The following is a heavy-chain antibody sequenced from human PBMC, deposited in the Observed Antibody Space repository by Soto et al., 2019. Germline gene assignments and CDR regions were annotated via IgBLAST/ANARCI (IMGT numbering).Heavy chain of an antibody. CDR1: GFTFSSYG. V-gene: IGHV3-30*03. CDR2: ISYDGSNK. CDR3: ARGRYSGSYGAFDI. Sequence: QVQLVESGGGVVQPGRSLRLSCAASGFTFSSYGMHWVRQAPGKGLEWVAVISYDGSNKYYADSVKGRFTISRDNSKNTLYLQMNSLRAEDTAVYYCARGRYSGSYGAFDIWGQGTMVTVSS. J-gene: IGHJ3*02. D-gene: IGHD1-26*01.